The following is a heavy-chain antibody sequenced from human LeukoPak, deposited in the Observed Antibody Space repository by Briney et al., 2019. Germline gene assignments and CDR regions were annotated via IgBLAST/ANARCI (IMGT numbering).Heavy chain of an antibody. J-gene: IGHJ4*02. CDR1: GGSFSGYY. CDR2: INHSGST. CDR3: ARGLEQWLDPRYYFDY. V-gene: IGHV4-34*01. Sequence: SETLSLTCAVYGGSFSGYYWSWIRQPPGKGLEWIGEINHSGSTNYNPSLKSRVTISVDTSKNQFSLKLSSVTAADTAVYYCARGLEQWLDPRYYFDYWGQGTLVTVSS. D-gene: IGHD6-19*01.